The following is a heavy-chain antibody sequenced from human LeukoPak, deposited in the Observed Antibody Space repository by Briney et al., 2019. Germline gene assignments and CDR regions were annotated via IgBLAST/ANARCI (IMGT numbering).Heavy chain of an antibody. CDR3: ARGDLNDSRYFDL. CDR1: GGSISSGGYY. Sequence: PSETLSLTCTVSGGSISSGGYYWSWIRQHPGKGLEWIGYIYYSGSTYYNPSLKSRVTISVDTSKNQFSLKLSSVTAADTAVYHCARGDLNDSRYFDLWGRGTLVTVSS. V-gene: IGHV4-61*08. J-gene: IGHJ2*01. D-gene: IGHD1-1*01. CDR2: IYYSGST.